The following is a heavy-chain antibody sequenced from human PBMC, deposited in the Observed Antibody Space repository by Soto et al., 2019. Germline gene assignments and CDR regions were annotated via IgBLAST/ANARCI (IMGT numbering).Heavy chain of an antibody. V-gene: IGHV3-74*01. CDR3: ARSLRGVLIDFDY. D-gene: IGHD3-10*01. J-gene: IGHJ4*02. CDR2: MSSGDST. CDR1: GFTFSSYL. Sequence: GESLKISCTASGFTFSSYLMHWVRQAPGKKGLVWVSRMSSGDSTYYADSVKGRFTISRDNSKNTLFLQMNSLRAEDTAVYYCARSLRGVLIDFDYWGQGTLVTVSS.